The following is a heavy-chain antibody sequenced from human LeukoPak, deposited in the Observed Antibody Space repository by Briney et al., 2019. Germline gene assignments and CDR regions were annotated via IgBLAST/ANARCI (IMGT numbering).Heavy chain of an antibody. J-gene: IGHJ5*02. CDR3: ARGVDRTTWSINWFPP. Sequence: GGSLRLSCAASGFTFSSYWMHWVRQAPGKGLVWVSLINSDGSSITYADSVKGRFTNSRDNAKNTLSLEMNSLRDEDTAVYYCARGVDRTTWSINWFPPWGQEPVVTLYS. CDR1: GFTFSSYW. D-gene: IGHD1-14*01. V-gene: IGHV3-74*03. CDR2: INSDGSSI.